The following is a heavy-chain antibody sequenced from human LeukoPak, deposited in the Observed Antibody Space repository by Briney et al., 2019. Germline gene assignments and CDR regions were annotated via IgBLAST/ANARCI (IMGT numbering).Heavy chain of an antibody. CDR1: GFTFTNYG. CDR3: ARLLGYYYDSSGYEDAFDI. CDR2: ISGSGTDT. D-gene: IGHD3-22*01. Sequence: GGSLRLSCAASGFTFTNYGMTWVRQAPGKGLEWVSSISGSGTDTYYADSVKGRFTISRDNSKNTLYLQMNGLRAEDTAVYYCARLLGYYYDSSGYEDAFDIWGQGTMVTVSS. V-gene: IGHV3-23*01. J-gene: IGHJ3*02.